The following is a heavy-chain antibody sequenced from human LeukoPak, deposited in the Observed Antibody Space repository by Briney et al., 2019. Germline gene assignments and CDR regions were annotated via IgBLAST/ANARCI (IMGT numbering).Heavy chain of an antibody. CDR3: VKDLYKGDSSSWYYFDY. J-gene: IGHJ4*02. CDR1: GFIISNYA. V-gene: IGHV3-64D*06. CDR2: ISGNGGST. D-gene: IGHD6-13*01. Sequence: PGGSLRLSCSASGFIISNYAMHWVRQAPGKGLEYVSAISGNGGSTYYADSVKGRFTISRDNSKNTLYLQMSSLIAEDTAIYHCVKDLYKGDSSSWYYFDYWGQGTLVTVSS.